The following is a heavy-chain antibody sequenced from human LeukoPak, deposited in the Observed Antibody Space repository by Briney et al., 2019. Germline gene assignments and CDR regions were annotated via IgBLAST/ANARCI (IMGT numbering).Heavy chain of an antibody. D-gene: IGHD4-17*01. V-gene: IGHV3-23*01. Sequence: PGRSLRLSCAASGFTFSSYGMPWVRQAPGKGLEWVSSIGGIGASTYYADSVKGRFTISRDNSKNTLYLQMNSLRAEDTALYYCAKAAYGDYVNWFDPWGQGILVIVSS. J-gene: IGHJ5*02. CDR1: GFTFSSYG. CDR3: AKAAYGDYVNWFDP. CDR2: IGGIGAST.